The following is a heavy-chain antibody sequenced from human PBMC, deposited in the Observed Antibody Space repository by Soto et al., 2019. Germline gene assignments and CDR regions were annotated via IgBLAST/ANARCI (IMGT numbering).Heavy chain of an antibody. CDR2: IIPIFGTA. J-gene: IGHJ4*02. V-gene: IGHV1-69*13. D-gene: IGHD2-2*01. CDR3: AXVLVGCCSSTSCFSFDY. CDR1: GGTFSSYA. Sequence: ASVKVSCKASGGTFSSYAISWVRQAPGQGLEWMGGIIPIFGTANYAQKFQGRVTITADESTSTAYMELSSLRSEDTAVYYCAXVLVGCCSSTSCFSFDYRGQGTQVTVLL.